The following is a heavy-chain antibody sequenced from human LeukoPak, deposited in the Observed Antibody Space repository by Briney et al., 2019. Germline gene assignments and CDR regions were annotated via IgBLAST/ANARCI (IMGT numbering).Heavy chain of an antibody. V-gene: IGHV3-9*01. CDR1: GFTFDDYA. CDR2: ISWNSGSI. Sequence: PGGSLRLSCAASGFTFDDYAMHWVRQAPRKGLEWVSGISWNSGSIGYADSVKGRFTISRDNAKNSLYLQMNSLRAEDTAVYYCARDSVVVPAAIHYWGQGTLVTVSS. D-gene: IGHD2-2*01. CDR3: ARDSVVVPAAIHY. J-gene: IGHJ4*02.